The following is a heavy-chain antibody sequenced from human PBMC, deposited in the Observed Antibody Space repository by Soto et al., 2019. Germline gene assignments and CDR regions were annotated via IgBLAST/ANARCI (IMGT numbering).Heavy chain of an antibody. V-gene: IGHV1-18*01. CDR3: ATDVRHSSGWSEDY. D-gene: IGHD6-19*01. Sequence: RXSVKVSCTASGYSFTSYGSIWVRQAPGQGLEWMGWISAYNGNTNYAQKLQGRVTMTTDTSTSTAYMELRSLRSDDTAVYYCATDVRHSSGWSEDYWGQGTLVTVSS. J-gene: IGHJ4*02. CDR1: GYSFTSYG. CDR2: ISAYNGNT.